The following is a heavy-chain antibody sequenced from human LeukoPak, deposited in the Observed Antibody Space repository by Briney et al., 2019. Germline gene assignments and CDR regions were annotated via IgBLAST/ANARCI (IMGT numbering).Heavy chain of an antibody. CDR3: ARGLDAGDFDY. J-gene: IGHJ4*02. D-gene: IGHD1-14*01. CDR1: GGSISSYY. V-gene: IGHV4-59*12. Sequence: SETLSLTYTVSGGSISSYYWSWIRQPPGKGLEWIGYIYYSGSTYYNPSLKSRVTISVDRSKNQFSLKLSSVSAADTAVYYCARGLDAGDFDYWGQGTLVTVSS. CDR2: IYYSGST.